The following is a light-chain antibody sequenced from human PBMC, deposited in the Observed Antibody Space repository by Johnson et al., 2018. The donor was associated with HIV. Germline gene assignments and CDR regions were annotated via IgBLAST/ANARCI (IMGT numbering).Light chain of an antibody. V-gene: IGLV1-51*01. CDR3: GTWDSGLSAGGANYV. CDR1: SSNIGNNY. J-gene: IGLJ1*01. Sequence: QPVLTQPPSVSAAPGQKVTISCSGTSSNIGNNYVSWYQQFPGTAPKLVIYDNNNRPSGIPDRFSGSKSGTSATLGITGLQTGDEADYYCGTWDSGLSAGGANYVFGTGTKVTVL. CDR2: DNN.